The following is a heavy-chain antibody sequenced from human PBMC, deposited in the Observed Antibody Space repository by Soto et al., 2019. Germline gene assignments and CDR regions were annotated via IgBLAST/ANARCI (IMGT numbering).Heavy chain of an antibody. D-gene: IGHD3-16*02. J-gene: IGHJ4*02. CDR2: INPSGGST. CDR1: GYTFTSYY. CDR3: ARSVPTFYRVDY. V-gene: IGHV1-46*01. Sequence: ASVKVSCKASGYTFTSYYMHWVRQAPGQGLEWMGIINPSGGSTSYAQKFPGRVTMTRDTSTSTVYMELSSLRSEDTAVYYCARSVPTFYRVDYWGPGTLVTVSS.